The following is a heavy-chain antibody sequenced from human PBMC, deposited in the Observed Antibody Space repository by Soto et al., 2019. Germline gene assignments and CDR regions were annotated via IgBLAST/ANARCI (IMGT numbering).Heavy chain of an antibody. D-gene: IGHD6-13*01. V-gene: IGHV4-4*02. CDR2: IYHSGST. CDR3: ARVPRAAAGTD. Sequence: QVQLQESGPGLVKPSGTLSLTCAVSGGSISSSNWWSWVRQPPGKGLEWIGEIYHSGSTNYNPSLMSRVTMSLDKSKNQFSLMLSSVTAADTSVYYSARVPRAAAGTDWGQGTLVTVSS. CDR1: GGSISSSNW. J-gene: IGHJ4*02.